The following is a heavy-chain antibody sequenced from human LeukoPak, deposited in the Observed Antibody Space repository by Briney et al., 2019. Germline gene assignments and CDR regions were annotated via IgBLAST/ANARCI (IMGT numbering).Heavy chain of an antibody. Sequence: PGGSLRLSCAASGFSFSTYGMTWVPQAPGMGLEWVSTISDSGGATYYADSVNGRFTISRDSSRNTLFLQMNSLRDEDTAVYYCAKVSGFTTLVIGYNWFDPWGQGTLVTVSS. V-gene: IGHV3-23*01. CDR1: GFSFSTYG. CDR2: ISDSGGAT. D-gene: IGHD5-18*01. J-gene: IGHJ5*02. CDR3: AKVSGFTTLVIGYNWFDP.